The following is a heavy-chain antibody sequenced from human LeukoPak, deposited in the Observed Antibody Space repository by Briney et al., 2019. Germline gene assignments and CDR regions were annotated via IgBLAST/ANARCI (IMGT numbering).Heavy chain of an antibody. J-gene: IGHJ5*02. Sequence: SVKVSCKASGYTFTGYYIHWVRQAPGQGLEWMGWIIPIFGTANYAQKFQGRVTITTDESTSTAYMELSSLRSEDTAVYYCAHAGGDILYNWFDPWGQGTLVTVSS. CDR3: AHAGGDILYNWFDP. CDR1: GYTFTGYY. CDR2: IIPIFGTA. D-gene: IGHD3-9*01. V-gene: IGHV1-69*05.